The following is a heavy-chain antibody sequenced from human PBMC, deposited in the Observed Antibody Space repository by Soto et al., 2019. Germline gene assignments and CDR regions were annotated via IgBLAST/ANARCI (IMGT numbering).Heavy chain of an antibody. D-gene: IGHD6-25*01. Sequence: GGSLRLSCAASGFTFRTYSMNWVRQAPGKGLEWVSAISSTSTYIFYADSVKGRFTISRDNAKNSLYLQMNSLRAEDTAVYYCARDLGVTATGPSLDYWGQGTQVTVSS. V-gene: IGHV3-21*01. J-gene: IGHJ4*02. CDR2: ISSTSTYI. CDR1: GFTFRTYS. CDR3: ARDLGVTATGPSLDY.